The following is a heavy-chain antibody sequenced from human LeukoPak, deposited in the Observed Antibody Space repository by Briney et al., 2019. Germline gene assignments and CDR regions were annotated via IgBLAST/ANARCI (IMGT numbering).Heavy chain of an antibody. Sequence: SETLSRTCAVYGGSFSGYYWSWIRQPPGMGLEWSGEINHSGSTNSNPSLKSRVTISVDTSKNQFSLKLGSATATATAVYCCARARLTRRGYCSGGSCYPLDYWGQGTLVTVSS. CDR2: INHSGST. CDR1: GGSFSGYY. D-gene: IGHD2-15*01. J-gene: IGHJ4*02. CDR3: ARARLTRRGYCSGGSCYPLDY. V-gene: IGHV4-34*01.